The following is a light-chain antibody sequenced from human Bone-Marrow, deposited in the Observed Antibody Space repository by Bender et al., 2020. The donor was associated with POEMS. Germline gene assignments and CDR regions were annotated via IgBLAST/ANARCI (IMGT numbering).Light chain of an antibody. J-gene: IGLJ1*01. V-gene: IGLV1-44*01. CDR1: GSNIGGYP. CDR3: CSSTGSGSFV. CDR2: TNN. Sequence: QSVLTQPPSVSGTPGQRVTISCSGSGSNIGGYPVNWYQQLPGTAPRLLIYTNNERPSGVSNRFSGSKSGNTASLTISGLQPEDEADYYCCSSTGSGSFVFGSGTKVTVL.